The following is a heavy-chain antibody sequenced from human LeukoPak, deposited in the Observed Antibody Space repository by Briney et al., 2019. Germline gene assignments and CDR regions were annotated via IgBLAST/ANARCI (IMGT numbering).Heavy chain of an antibody. V-gene: IGHV4-34*01. D-gene: IGHD3-10*01. Sequence: NPGGSLRLSCAASGFSFSDYHMIWIRQPPGKGLEWIGEINHSGSTNYNPSLKSRVTISVDTSKNQFSLKLSSVTAADTAVYYCARGRDYYYGSGHYYYYGMDVWGQGTTVTVSS. J-gene: IGHJ6*02. CDR3: ARGRDYYYGSGHYYYYGMDV. CDR2: INHSGST. CDR1: GFSFSDYH.